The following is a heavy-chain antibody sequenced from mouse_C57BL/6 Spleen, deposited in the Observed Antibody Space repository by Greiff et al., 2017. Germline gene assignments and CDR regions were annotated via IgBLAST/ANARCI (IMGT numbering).Heavy chain of an antibody. CDR3: ARGESNWDYFDY. V-gene: IGHV1-55*01. Sequence: QVQLHQSGAELVKPGASVKMSCKASGYTFTSYWITWVKQRPGQGLEWIGDIYPGSGSTNYNEKFKSKATLTVDTSSSTAYMQLSSLRSEDSAVYYCARGESNWDYFDYWGQGTTLTVSS. D-gene: IGHD4-1*01. CDR1: GYTFTSYW. J-gene: IGHJ2*01. CDR2: IYPGSGST.